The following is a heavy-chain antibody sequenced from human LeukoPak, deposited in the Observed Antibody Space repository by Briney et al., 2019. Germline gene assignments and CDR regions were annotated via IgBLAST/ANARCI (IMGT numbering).Heavy chain of an antibody. D-gene: IGHD4-11*01. CDR3: ARRIAVGNYCDP. CDR1: GGSIRSYY. J-gene: IGHJ5*02. CDR2: MYYSGST. V-gene: IGHV4-59*08. Sequence: SETLSLPCTVSGGSIRSYYWSWIRQPPGKGLEWIGFMYYSGSTNSNPSLKSRVTISLDTSKNQFSLKLSSVTAADTAVYYCARRIAVGNYCDPWGQGTLVTVSS.